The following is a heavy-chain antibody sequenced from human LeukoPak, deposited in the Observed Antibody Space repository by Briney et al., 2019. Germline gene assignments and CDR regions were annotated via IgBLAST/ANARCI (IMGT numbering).Heavy chain of an antibody. CDR3: AVASYGSGSYYDPVDY. J-gene: IGHJ4*02. CDR2: INPNSGGT. Sequence: GASVKVSCKPSGYTFTGYYMHWVRQAPGQGLEWMGWINPNSGGTNYAQKFQGRVTMTRDTSISTAYMELSRLRSDDTAVYYCAVASYGSGSYYDPVDYWGQGTLVTVSS. D-gene: IGHD3-10*01. CDR1: GYTFTGYY. V-gene: IGHV1-2*02.